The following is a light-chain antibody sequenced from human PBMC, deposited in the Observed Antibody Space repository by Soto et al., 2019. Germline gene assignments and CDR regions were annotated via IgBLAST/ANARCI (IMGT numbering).Light chain of an antibody. V-gene: IGKV1-39*01. CDR3: QQNYSTPLA. CDR2: AAS. J-gene: IGKJ4*01. Sequence: DIQMTQSPFSLSASVGDRVTITCRASQSISRDLNWYQLKPGKAPNLLIYAASTLESGVPSRFSGSGSGTDFTLTISSLQLEDFATYYCQQNYSTPLAFGGGTKVDIK. CDR1: QSISRD.